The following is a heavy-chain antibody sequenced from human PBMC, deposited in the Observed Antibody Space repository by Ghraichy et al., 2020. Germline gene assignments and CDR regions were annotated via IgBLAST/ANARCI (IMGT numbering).Heavy chain of an antibody. D-gene: IGHD1-1*01. CDR2: IKPDGSEK. CDR3: ATHNNWAFNY. CDR1: GFTFRGSW. V-gene: IGHV3-7*01. Sequence: ETLSLTCAASGFTFRGSWLSWVRQAPGKGLEWVANIKPDGSEKYYVDSVKGRFTISRDNANNLLYLQMNSLRAEDTAVYYCATHNNWAFNYWGQGTLVTVSS. J-gene: IGHJ4*02.